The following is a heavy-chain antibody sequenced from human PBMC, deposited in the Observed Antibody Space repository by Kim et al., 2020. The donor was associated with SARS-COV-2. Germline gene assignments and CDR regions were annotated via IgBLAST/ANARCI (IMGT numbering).Heavy chain of an antibody. D-gene: IGHD5-18*01. CDR2: IYYSGST. CDR1: GGSISSSSYY. V-gene: IGHV4-39*01. J-gene: IGHJ4*02. Sequence: SETLSLTCTVSGGSISSSSYYWGWIRQPPGKGLEWIGSIYYSGSTYYNPSLKSRVTISVDTSKNQFSLKLSSVTAADTAVYYCARHGGRGVYSYRAATNFDYWGQGTLVTVSS. CDR3: ARHGGRGVYSYRAATNFDY.